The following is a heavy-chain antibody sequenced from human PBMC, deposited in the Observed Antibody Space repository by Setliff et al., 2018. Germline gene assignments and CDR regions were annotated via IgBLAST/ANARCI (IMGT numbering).Heavy chain of an antibody. V-gene: IGHV3-23*03. J-gene: IGHJ5*01. D-gene: IGHD2-21*02. CDR3: AKDPNGDYVGAFDS. CDR2: IYSDGSST. CDR1: GFTFSNYA. Sequence: GGSLRLSCAASGFTFSNYAMNWVRQAPGKGLEWVSVIYSDGSSTYYGDSVKGRFTISRDNSKNKLYLQMNSLRVEDTAIYYCAKDPNGDYVGAFDSWGPGTLVTVSS.